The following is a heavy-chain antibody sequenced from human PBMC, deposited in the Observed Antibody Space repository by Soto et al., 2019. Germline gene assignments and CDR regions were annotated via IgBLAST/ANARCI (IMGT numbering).Heavy chain of an antibody. D-gene: IGHD2-2*01. CDR3: AREASVLIPAAQPSRFNS. J-gene: IGHJ4*02. CDR2: ISPYSGYT. Sequence: ASVKVSCKGFGYSFMKYGINWVRQAPGQGLEWVGWISPYSGYTHSAQKFHGRLTLTTDTAASTAYMELRILRSADTALYYCAREASVLIPAAQPSRFNSWGQGTLVTV. CDR1: GYSFMKYG. V-gene: IGHV1-18*01.